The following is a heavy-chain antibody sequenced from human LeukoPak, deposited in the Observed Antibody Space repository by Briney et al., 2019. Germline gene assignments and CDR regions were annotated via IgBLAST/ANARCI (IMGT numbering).Heavy chain of an antibody. CDR2: IYHSGNT. V-gene: IGHV4-39*01. D-gene: IGHD2-2*03. Sequence: AETLSLTCTVSGGSISSSIYYWGWIRQPRGKGLEWIGNIYHSGNTYYNPSLKSRVTISVDTSKNQFSLKLSCVTAADTAVYYWARLGSWLDPWGQGTLVTVSS. CDR1: GGSISSSIYY. J-gene: IGHJ5*02. CDR3: ARLGSWLDP.